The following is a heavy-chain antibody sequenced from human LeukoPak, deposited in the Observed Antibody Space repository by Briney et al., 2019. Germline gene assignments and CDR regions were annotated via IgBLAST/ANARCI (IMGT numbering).Heavy chain of an antibody. D-gene: IGHD1-26*01. CDR3: ARADGELDAFDI. CDR1: GYTFTSYD. Sequence: ASVKVSCKASGYTFTSYDIDWVRQATGQRLEWMGWMNPNSGNTGYAQKFQGRVTMTRNTSISTAYMELSSLRSEDTAVYYCARADGELDAFDIWGQGTMVTVSS. CDR2: MNPNSGNT. J-gene: IGHJ3*02. V-gene: IGHV1-8*01.